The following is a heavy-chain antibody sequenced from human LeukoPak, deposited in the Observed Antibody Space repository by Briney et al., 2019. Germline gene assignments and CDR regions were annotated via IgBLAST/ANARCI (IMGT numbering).Heavy chain of an antibody. V-gene: IGHV1-8*03. CDR1: GYTFTSYD. Sequence: GASVKVSCKASGYTFTSYDINWVRQATGQGLEWMGWMNPNSGNTGYAQKFQGRVTITRNTSISTAYMELSSLRSEDTAVYYCAISPRKIVGATTTWDYRGQGTLVTVSS. J-gene: IGHJ4*02. D-gene: IGHD1-26*01. CDR3: AISPRKIVGATTTWDY. CDR2: MNPNSGNT.